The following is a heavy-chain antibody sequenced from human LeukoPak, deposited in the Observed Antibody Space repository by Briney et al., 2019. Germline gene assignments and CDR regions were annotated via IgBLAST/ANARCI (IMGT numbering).Heavy chain of an antibody. J-gene: IGHJ6*02. V-gene: IGHV4-59*02. D-gene: IGHD3-16*01. Sequence: SETLSLTCSVFGGSVSGYYWPWVRQPPGKGLEWIGQIHYSGKADYNPSLKSRITISVDTSRNEISLRMSSMTAADTGIYYCAKVGADYDMAVWGQGTTVTVSS. CDR1: GGSVSGYY. CDR3: AKVGADYDMAV. CDR2: IHYSGKA.